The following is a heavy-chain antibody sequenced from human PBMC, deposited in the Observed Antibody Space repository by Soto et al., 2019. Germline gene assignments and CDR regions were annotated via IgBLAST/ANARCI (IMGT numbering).Heavy chain of an antibody. CDR2: ISGSGGSI. CDR1: GFTFSTYA. J-gene: IGHJ6*02. Sequence: EVQLLESGGGLVQPGGSLRLSCAASGFTFSTYAMNWVRQAPGNGLEWVSAISGSGGSIHYADSVKGRFTISRDNSKNTLYLQMNSRRDEDTDVYHCVKGYMKGDVWGQGTTVTVSS. D-gene: IGHD1-1*01. V-gene: IGHV3-23*01. CDR3: VKGYMKGDV.